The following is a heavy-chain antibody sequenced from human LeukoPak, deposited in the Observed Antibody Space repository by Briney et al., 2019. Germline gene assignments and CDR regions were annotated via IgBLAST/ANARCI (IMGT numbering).Heavy chain of an antibody. CDR3: ASSTTVTEYYYYGMDV. J-gene: IGHJ6*02. D-gene: IGHD4-17*01. CDR1: GYTFTSYG. Sequence: ASVKVSCKASGYTFTSYGISWVRQAPAQGLEWMGWISAYNGNTNYAQKLQGRVTMTTDTSTSTAYMELRSLRSDDTAVYYCASSTTVTEYYYYGMDVWGQGTTVTVSS. V-gene: IGHV1-18*01. CDR2: ISAYNGNT.